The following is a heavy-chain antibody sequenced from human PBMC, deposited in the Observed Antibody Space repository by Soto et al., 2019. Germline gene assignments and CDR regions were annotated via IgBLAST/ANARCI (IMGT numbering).Heavy chain of an antibody. V-gene: IGHV4-34*01. D-gene: IGHD6-13*01. CDR1: GGSFSGYY. Sequence: SETLSLTCAVYGGSFSGYYWSWIRQPPGKGLEWIGEINHSGSTNYNPSLKSRVTISVDTSKNQFSLKLSSVTAADTAVYYCARGNSSSWYYYYYYYGMDVWGQGTTVTVSS. J-gene: IGHJ6*02. CDR3: ARGNSSSWYYYYYYYGMDV. CDR2: INHSGST.